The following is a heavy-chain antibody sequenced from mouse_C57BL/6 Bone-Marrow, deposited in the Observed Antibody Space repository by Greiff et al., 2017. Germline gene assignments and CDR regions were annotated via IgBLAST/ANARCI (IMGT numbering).Heavy chain of an antibody. CDR3: ARGSGPEFYYAMDY. Sequence: QVQLQQPGAELVMPGASVKLSCKASGYTFTSYWMHWVKQRPGQGLEWIGEIDPSDSYTNYNQKFKGKSTLTVDKSSSTAYMQLSSLTSEDSAVYYCARGSGPEFYYAMDYWGQGTSVTVSS. D-gene: IGHD1-3*01. J-gene: IGHJ4*01. CDR1: GYTFTSYW. CDR2: IDPSDSYT. V-gene: IGHV1-69*01.